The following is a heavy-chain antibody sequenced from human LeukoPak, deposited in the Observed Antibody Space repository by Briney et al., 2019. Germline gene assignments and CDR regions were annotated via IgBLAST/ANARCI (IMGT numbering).Heavy chain of an antibody. V-gene: IGHV4-39*01. D-gene: IGHD3-9*01. CDR1: GGSISSSSYY. CDR3: ARHLYDILTGNRGAFLNWFDP. Sequence: SETLSLTCTVSGGSISSSSYYWGWIRQPPGKGLEWIGSIYYSGSTYYNPSLKSRVTISVDTSKNQFSLKLSSVTAADTAVYYCARHLYDILTGNRGAFLNWFDPWGQGTLVTVSS. CDR2: IYYSGST. J-gene: IGHJ5*02.